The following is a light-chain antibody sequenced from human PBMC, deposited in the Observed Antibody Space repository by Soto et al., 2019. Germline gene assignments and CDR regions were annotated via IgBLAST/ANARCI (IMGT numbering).Light chain of an antibody. CDR2: GES. J-gene: IGKJ4*01. CDR1: QSVTSSY. CDR3: QQYGRSPLT. V-gene: IGKV3-20*01. Sequence: EIVLTQSPGTLSLSPGERATLSCRASQSVTSSYLAWYQQKPGQAPRLLIYGESSRATGIPDRFSGSGSGTDFPLTISRLEPEDCAVYYCQQYGRSPLTFGGGTKVDIK.